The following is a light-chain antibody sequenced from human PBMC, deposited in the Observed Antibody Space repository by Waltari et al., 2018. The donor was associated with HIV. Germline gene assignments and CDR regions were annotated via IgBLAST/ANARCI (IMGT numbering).Light chain of an antibody. CDR3: CSYAGSSTYV. Sequence: QSALTQPASVSGSPGTSITIPSTGTSSDVGGFNLVSRYQQHPGKAPKLMIYEISKRPSGVSNRFSGSKSGNTASLTIAGLQAEDEADYYCCSYAGSSTYVFGTGTKVTVL. J-gene: IGLJ1*01. CDR1: SSDVGGFNL. CDR2: EIS. V-gene: IGLV2-23*02.